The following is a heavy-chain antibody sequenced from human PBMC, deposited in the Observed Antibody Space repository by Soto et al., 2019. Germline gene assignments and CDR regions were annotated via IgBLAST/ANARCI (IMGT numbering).Heavy chain of an antibody. CDR3: TRDASRDRSARGWFDP. V-gene: IGHV3-21*01. CDR2: ISSNSAYI. Sequence: LRLSCAASGFTFRSFTMNWVRQAPGKGLEWVSTISSNSAYIYYTDALRGRFTISRDNAKNSLHLQMNSLRAEDTAVYYCTRDASRDRSARGWFDPWGPGTLVTLSS. D-gene: IGHD6-25*01. J-gene: IGHJ5*02. CDR1: GFTFRSFT.